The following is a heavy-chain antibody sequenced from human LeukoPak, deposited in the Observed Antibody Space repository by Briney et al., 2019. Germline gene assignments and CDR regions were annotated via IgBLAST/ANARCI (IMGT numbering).Heavy chain of an antibody. CDR1: GFTFSSYE. J-gene: IGHJ4*02. CDR3: ARGRYNFGISFFDY. D-gene: IGHD5-18*01. Sequence: PGGSLRLSCAAPGFTFSSYEMSWVRQAPGKGLEWVANMKPDGSEKYHVDSVKGRFTISRDNAKNSLHLQMNSLRAEDTAVYFCARGRYNFGISFFDYWGQGTLVTVSS. V-gene: IGHV3-7*05. CDR2: MKPDGSEK.